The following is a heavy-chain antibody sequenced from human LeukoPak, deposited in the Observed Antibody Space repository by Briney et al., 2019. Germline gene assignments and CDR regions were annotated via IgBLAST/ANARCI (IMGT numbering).Heavy chain of an antibody. CDR1: GGSLTSSNQY. V-gene: IGHV4-39*07. D-gene: IGHD2-8*01. CDR3: ARGAIGLMVYTGYYMDV. CDR2: IYYSGRT. Sequence: SETLSLTCSVVGGSLTSSNQYWGWIRQPPGKGLEWIGSIYYSGRTYYNPSLKSRATISVDTSKNQFSLKLSSVTAADTAVYYCARGAIGLMVYTGYYMDVWGKGTTVTVSS. J-gene: IGHJ6*03.